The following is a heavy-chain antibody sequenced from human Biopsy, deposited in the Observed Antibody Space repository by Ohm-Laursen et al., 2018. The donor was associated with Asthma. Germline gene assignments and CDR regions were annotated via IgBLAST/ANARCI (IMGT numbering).Heavy chain of an antibody. Sequence: SLRLSCSASGFAFGNYAMYWVRQAPGKGPEWVALISYDGREKGYVDSVKGRFTISRDNFRNTLYVEMSSLRPEDSATYYCAKDRFDGSVTSHYYYYGIDVWGQGTAVPVSS. CDR1: GFAFGNYA. CDR3: AKDRFDGSVTSHYYYYGIDV. D-gene: IGHD3-10*01. J-gene: IGHJ6*02. V-gene: IGHV3-30*18. CDR2: ISYDGREK.